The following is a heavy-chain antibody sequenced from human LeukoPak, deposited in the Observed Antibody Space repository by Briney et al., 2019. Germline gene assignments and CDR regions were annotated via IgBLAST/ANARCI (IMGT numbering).Heavy chain of an antibody. CDR2: ILYDGTNQ. CDR1: GFTFSSYA. CDR3: ARDFRDYRDYVAYFDS. V-gene: IGHV3-30-3*01. D-gene: IGHD4-17*01. Sequence: GRSLRLSCAASGFTFSSYAMSWVRQAPGKGLEWLAVILYDGTNQYYADSVKGRFTISRDNSRNTLYLQMNSLKVEDTAVYYCARDFRDYRDYVAYFDSWGQGTLVTVSS. J-gene: IGHJ4*02.